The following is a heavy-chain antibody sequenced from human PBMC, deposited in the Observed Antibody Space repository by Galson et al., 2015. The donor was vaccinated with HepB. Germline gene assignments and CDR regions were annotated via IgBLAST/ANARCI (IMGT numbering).Heavy chain of an antibody. V-gene: IGHV1-2*06. CDR1: GYTFTGYR. D-gene: IGHD6-25*01. J-gene: IGHJ4*02. Sequence: SVKVSCKASGYTFTGYRTHWVRQAPGQGLEWMGRVNPNSGGTDYAQKFQGRVTMTRDTSISTAYMELTRLTSDDTAVYFCAKGNTAAAANLDYWGQGTLVTVSS. CDR2: VNPNSGGT. CDR3: AKGNTAAAANLDY.